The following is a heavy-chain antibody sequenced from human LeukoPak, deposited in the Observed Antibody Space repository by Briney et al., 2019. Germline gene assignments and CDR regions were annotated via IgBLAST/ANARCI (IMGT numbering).Heavy chain of an antibody. Sequence: ASVKVSCKASGYTFTGYYMHWVRQAPGQGLEWMGWINPNSGGTNYAQKFQGRVTMTRDTSISTSYMELSRLRSDDTAVYYCARLGYDYLGHFDYWGQVTLVTVSS. CDR1: GYTFTGYY. CDR3: ARLGYDYLGHFDY. D-gene: IGHD5-12*01. J-gene: IGHJ4*02. V-gene: IGHV1-2*02. CDR2: INPNSGGT.